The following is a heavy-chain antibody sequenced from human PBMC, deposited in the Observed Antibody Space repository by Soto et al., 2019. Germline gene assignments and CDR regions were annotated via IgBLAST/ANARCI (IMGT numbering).Heavy chain of an antibody. CDR1: GFTFSSYW. CDR3: ARGGSLNWYFDL. J-gene: IGHJ2*01. CDR2: INSDGSST. Sequence: EVQLVESGGGLVQPGGSLRLSCAASGFTFSSYWMHWVRQAPGKGLVWVSRINSDGSSTSYADSVKGRFTISRDNAKNTMYLQMNSLRAEDTAVYYCARGGSLNWYFDLWGRGTLVTVSS. D-gene: IGHD1-26*01. V-gene: IGHV3-74*01.